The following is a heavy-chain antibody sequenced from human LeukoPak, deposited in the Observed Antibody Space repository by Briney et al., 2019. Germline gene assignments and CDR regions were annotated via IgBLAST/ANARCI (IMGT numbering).Heavy chain of an antibody. CDR3: AIGPSPRGYNAY. Sequence: ASVKPSCKASGYSLSGVYMHCVPQAPGQGLEWMGWINPNSGGTNYAQKFQGRVTMTRDTSISTAYMELRRLRSDDTAVYYCAIGPSPRGYNAYWGQGTLVTVSS. D-gene: IGHD1-1*01. V-gene: IGHV1-2*02. CDR1: GYSLSGVY. CDR2: INPNSGGT. J-gene: IGHJ4*02.